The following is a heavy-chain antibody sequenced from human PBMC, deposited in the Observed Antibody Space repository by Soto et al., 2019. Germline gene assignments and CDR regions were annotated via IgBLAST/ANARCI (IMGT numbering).Heavy chain of an antibody. J-gene: IGHJ5*02. CDR3: ARGRRYSSGGEDWFDP. D-gene: IGHD6-19*01. Sequence: SVKVSCKASGVTFSSYAISWVRQAPGQGLEWMGGIIPIFGTANYAQKFQGRVTITADESTSTAYMELSSLRSEDTAVYYCARGRRYSSGGEDWFDPWGQGTMVTV. CDR2: IIPIFGTA. CDR1: GVTFSSYA. V-gene: IGHV1-69*13.